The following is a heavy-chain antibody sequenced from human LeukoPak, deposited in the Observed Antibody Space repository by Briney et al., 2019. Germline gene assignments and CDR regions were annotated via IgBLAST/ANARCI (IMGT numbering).Heavy chain of an antibody. CDR1: GYTFTSYC. CDR2: ISADSGNT. J-gene: IGHJ6*03. V-gene: IGHV1-18*01. Sequence: GASVKVSCKASGYTFTSYCISWVRQAPGQGLEWMGWISADSGNTNYAQKLQDRVTMTTDTSTSTAYMELRSLRSDDTAVYYCARYMGYGSGSYYYYYYYMDVWGKGTTVTISS. D-gene: IGHD3-10*01. CDR3: ARYMGYGSGSYYYYYYYMDV.